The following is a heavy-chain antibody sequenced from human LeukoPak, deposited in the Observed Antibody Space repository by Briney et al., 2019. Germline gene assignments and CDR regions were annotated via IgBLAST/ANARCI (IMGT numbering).Heavy chain of an antibody. V-gene: IGHV1-46*03. Sequence: ASVKVSCRASGYTFTSYYMHWVRQAPGQGLEWMGIINPSGGSTSYAQKFQGRVTMTRDTSTSTVYMELSSLRSEDTAVYYCASPHCSSTSYYVLGFDYWGQGTLVTVSS. J-gene: IGHJ4*02. CDR3: ASPHCSSTSYYVLGFDY. CDR2: INPSGGST. D-gene: IGHD2-2*01. CDR1: GYTFTSYY.